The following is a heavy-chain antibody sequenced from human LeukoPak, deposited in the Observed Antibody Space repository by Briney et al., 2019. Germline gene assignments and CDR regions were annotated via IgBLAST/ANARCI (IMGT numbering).Heavy chain of an antibody. V-gene: IGHV3-23*01. D-gene: IGHD3-9*01. Sequence: GSLRLSCAASGFTFSSYAMSWVRQAPGKGLEWVSAISGSGTSTYYADSVKGRFTISRDNSKNTLYLQMNSLRAEDTAVYYCAKEYYDILTGQSAFDYWGQGTLVTVSS. CDR3: AKEYYDILTGQSAFDY. CDR2: ISGSGTST. J-gene: IGHJ4*02. CDR1: GFTFSSYA.